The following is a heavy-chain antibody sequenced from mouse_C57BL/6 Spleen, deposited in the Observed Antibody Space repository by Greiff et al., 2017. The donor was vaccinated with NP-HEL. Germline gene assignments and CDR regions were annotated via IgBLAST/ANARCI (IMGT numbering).Heavy chain of an antibody. D-gene: IGHD2-10*02. CDR1: GYTFTSYW. Sequence: QVQLQQPGAELVMPGASVKLSCKASGYTFTSYWMHWVKQRPGQGLEWIGGIDPSDSYTNYNQKFKGKSTLTVDKSSSTAYMQLSSLTSEDSAVYYCARYGNDARDYWGQGTSVTVSS. CDR3: ARYGNDARDY. V-gene: IGHV1-69*01. J-gene: IGHJ4*01. CDR2: IDPSDSYT.